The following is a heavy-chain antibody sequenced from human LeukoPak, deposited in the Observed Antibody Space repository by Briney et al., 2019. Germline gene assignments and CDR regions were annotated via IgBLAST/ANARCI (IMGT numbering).Heavy chain of an antibody. J-gene: IGHJ6*03. D-gene: IGHD3-10*01. V-gene: IGHV3-23*01. CDR2: ISGSGGST. CDR3: ARRGSTSYYVSGTYAFARKYYYVDV. CDR1: GFTFSSYG. Sequence: PGGSLRLSCAASGFTFSSYGMSWVRQAPGKGLEWVSAISGSGGSTYYADSVKGRFTISRDNSKNTLYLQMNRLRPEDTAVYYCARRGSTSYYVSGTYAFARKYYYVDVWGKGTTVTISS.